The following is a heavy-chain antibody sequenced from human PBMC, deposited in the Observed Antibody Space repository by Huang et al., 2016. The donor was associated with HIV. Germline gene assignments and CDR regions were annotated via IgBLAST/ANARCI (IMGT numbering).Heavy chain of an antibody. Sequence: EVQLLESGGGLVQPGGSLRLSCAASGFTFSSYAMSWVRQARGRGLEWVSSSTGRGSSSYYADSVKGRFTISGDNSKNTLYLQMNSLRAEDTAIYYCAKADSGAAAGSLVDYWGQGTLVTVSS. CDR1: GFTFSSYA. CDR3: AKADSGAAAGSLVDY. V-gene: IGHV3-23*01. J-gene: IGHJ4*02. CDR2: STGRGSSS. D-gene: IGHD6-13*01.